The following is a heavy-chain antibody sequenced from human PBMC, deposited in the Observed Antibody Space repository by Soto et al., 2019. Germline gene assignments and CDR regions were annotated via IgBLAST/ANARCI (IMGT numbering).Heavy chain of an antibody. CDR3: ARGSRLPNPYSYYYGMDV. CDR1: GGSFSGYY. Sequence: SETLSLTCAVYGGSFSGYYWSWIRQPPGKGLEWIGEINHSGSTNYNPSLKSRVTISVDTSKNQFSLKLSSVTAADTAVYYFARGSRLPNPYSYYYGMDVWGQGTTVTVSS. D-gene: IGHD2-15*01. V-gene: IGHV4-34*01. J-gene: IGHJ6*02. CDR2: INHSGST.